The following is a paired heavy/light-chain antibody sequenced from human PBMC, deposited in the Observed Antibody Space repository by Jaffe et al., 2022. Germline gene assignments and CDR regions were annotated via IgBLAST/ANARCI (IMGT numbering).Heavy chain of an antibody. CDR1: GGSISSSNW. J-gene: IGHJ5*02. D-gene: IGHD2-8*02. Sequence: QVQLQESGPGLVKPSGTLSLTCAVSGGSISSSNWWSWVRQPPGKGLEWIGEIYHSGSTNYNPSLKSRVTISVDKSKNQFSLKLSSVTAADTAVYYCARVTCTGGVCYFPFDPWGQGTLVTVSS. CDR3: ARVTCTGGVCYFPFDP. CDR2: IYHSGST. V-gene: IGHV4-4*02.
Light chain of an antibody. J-gene: IGKJ2*01. Sequence: EIVLTQSPGTLSLSPGERATLSCRASQSVSSSYLAWYQQKPGQAPRLLIYGASSRATGIPDRFSGSGSGTDFTLTISRLEPEDFAVYYCQQYGSSPENTFGQGTKLEIK. CDR2: GAS. V-gene: IGKV3-20*01. CDR3: QQYGSSPENT. CDR1: QSVSSSY.